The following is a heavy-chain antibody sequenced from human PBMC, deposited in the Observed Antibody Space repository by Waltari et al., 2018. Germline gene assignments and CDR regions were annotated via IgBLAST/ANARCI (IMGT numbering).Heavy chain of an antibody. V-gene: IGHV3-73*02. CDR2: IRTKANRYAT. D-gene: IGHD1-26*01. J-gene: IGHJ4*02. CDR1: GFRFSASG. Sequence: EAQLVESGGGLVQPGGSLKLSCAASGFRFSASGLHWVRQASGKGLEWVGRIRTKANRYATTYAESVKDRFTISRDDSKKAAYLQMNSLKTEDTAVYYCTRRHSGSYYFDSWGQGTLVTVSS. CDR3: TRRHSGSYYFDS.